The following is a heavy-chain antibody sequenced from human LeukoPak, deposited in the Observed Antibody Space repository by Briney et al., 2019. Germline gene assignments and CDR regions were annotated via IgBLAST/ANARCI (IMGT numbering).Heavy chain of an antibody. J-gene: IGHJ3*02. CDR2: ISYGGSNK. V-gene: IGHV3-30-3*01. D-gene: IGHD5-18*01. Sequence: GGSLRLSCAASEFTFSSYAMHWVRQAPGKGLEWVAVISYGGSNKYYADSVKGRFTISRDNSKNTLYLQMNSLRAEDTAVYYCARDLDPYSYGYKGAFDIWGQGTMVTVSS. CDR3: ARDLDPYSYGYKGAFDI. CDR1: EFTFSSYA.